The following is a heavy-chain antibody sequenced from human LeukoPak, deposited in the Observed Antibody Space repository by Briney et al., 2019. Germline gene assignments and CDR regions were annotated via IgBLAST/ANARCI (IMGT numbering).Heavy chain of an antibody. CDR3: ARDYSSSWYDYFDY. J-gene: IGHJ4*02. CDR2: ISSSSSYI. D-gene: IGHD6-13*01. V-gene: IGHV3-21*01. CDR1: GFTFSSYS. Sequence: PGGSLRLSCAASGFTFSSYSMNWVRQAPGKGLEWVSSISSSSSYIYYADSVKGRFTISRDNAKNSLYLQMNSLRAEDTAVYYCARDYSSSWYDYFDYWGQGTPVTVSS.